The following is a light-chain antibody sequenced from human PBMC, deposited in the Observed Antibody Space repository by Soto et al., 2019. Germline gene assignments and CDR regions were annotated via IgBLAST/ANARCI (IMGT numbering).Light chain of an antibody. CDR3: QQYGALPPT. V-gene: IGKV3-20*01. Sequence: EIVLTQFPGALSLSPGERVTLSCRASQTFSNTNLAWYQQKSGQAPKFLIYGASNRATGIPDRFSGSGSGTDFTLTISRLEPEDFAVYYCQQYGALPPTFGGGTKVEIK. CDR1: QTFSNTN. J-gene: IGKJ4*01. CDR2: GAS.